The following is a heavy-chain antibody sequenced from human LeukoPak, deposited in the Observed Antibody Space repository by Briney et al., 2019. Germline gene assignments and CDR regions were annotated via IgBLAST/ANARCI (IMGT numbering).Heavy chain of an antibody. CDR3: VRGQYSYVNY. D-gene: IGHD5-18*01. J-gene: IGHJ4*02. CDR1: GFTFSRKT. CDR2: ISSDGGTI. Sequence: PGGSLRLSCAASGFTFSRKTMNWVRQAPGKGLEWVSYISSDGGTIYYADSVRGRFTISRDNAKNSLYLQMNSLRAEDTAVYYCVRGQYSYVNYWGQGILVTVSS. V-gene: IGHV3-48*01.